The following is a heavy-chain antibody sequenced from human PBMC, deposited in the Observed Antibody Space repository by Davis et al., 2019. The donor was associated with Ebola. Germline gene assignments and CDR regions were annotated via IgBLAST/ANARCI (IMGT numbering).Heavy chain of an antibody. J-gene: IGHJ4*02. CDR3: ARGYYYGSGYPYFDY. Sequence: MPSETLSLTCAVSGGSISGGANTWSWIRQPPGKGLEWIGYIYDNANTYYNPSLQSRVAISVDRSKNQFSLKLSSVTAADTAVFYCARGYYYGSGYPYFDYWGQGTLVTVSS. V-gene: IGHV4-30-2*01. CDR1: GGSISGGANT. CDR2: IYDNANT. D-gene: IGHD3-22*01.